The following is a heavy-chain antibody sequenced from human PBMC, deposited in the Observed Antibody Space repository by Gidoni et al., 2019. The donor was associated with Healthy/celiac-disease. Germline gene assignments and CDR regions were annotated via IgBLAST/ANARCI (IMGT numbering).Heavy chain of an antibody. CDR2: ISSSGSTI. J-gene: IGHJ2*01. D-gene: IGHD6-19*01. CDR3: ARVEFLTEKTVLGIAVAGTPHWYFDL. CDR1: GFTFISYE. V-gene: IGHV3-48*03. Sequence: EVQLVESGGGLVQPGGSLRLSCAASGFTFISYEMNWVRQAPGKGLEWVSYISSSGSTIYYADSVKGRFTISRDNAKNSLYLQMISLRAEDTAVYYCARVEFLTEKTVLGIAVAGTPHWYFDLWGRGTLVTVSS.